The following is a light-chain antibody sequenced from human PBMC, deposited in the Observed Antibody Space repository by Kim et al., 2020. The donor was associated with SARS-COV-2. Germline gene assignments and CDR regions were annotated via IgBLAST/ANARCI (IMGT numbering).Light chain of an antibody. V-gene: IGKV3-15*01. CDR1: QSVTSN. Sequence: EVVMTQSPATLSVSPGEEATLSCRASQSVTSNVAWYQQKPGQAPSLLIYSASTTASGIPARFSGSGSGTEFTLTISSLQSEDFAVYYCHQYNSWPRTFGQGTKVDIK. CDR3: HQYNSWPRT. J-gene: IGKJ1*01. CDR2: SAS.